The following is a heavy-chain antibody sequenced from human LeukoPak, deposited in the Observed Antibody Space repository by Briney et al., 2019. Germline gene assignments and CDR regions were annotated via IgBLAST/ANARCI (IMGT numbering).Heavy chain of an antibody. CDR2: IYDSGST. CDR1: GGSISSGAYY. CDR3: ASSPRGYDYGYKWFDP. Sequence: PSETLSLTCTVSGGSISSGAYYWSWIRQHPEKGLEWIGYIYDSGSTYYNPSLKSRITTSVDTSKNQFSLKLSSVTAADTAVYYCASSPRGYDYGYKWFDPWGQGTLVADSS. D-gene: IGHD5-18*01. V-gene: IGHV4-31*03. J-gene: IGHJ5*02.